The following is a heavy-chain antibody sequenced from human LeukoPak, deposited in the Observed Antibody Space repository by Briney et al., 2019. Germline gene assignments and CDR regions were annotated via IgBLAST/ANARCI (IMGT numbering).Heavy chain of an antibody. D-gene: IGHD4-17*01. Sequence: GGSLRLSCAASGFTFSSYWMHWVRQAPGKGLVWVSRINSDGSSTSYADSVKGRFTISRDNAKNTLYLQMNSLRAEDTAVYYCARVPYGDLYYFDYWGQGTLVTVSS. V-gene: IGHV3-74*01. CDR1: GFTFSSYW. CDR2: INSDGSST. CDR3: ARVPYGDLYYFDY. J-gene: IGHJ4*02.